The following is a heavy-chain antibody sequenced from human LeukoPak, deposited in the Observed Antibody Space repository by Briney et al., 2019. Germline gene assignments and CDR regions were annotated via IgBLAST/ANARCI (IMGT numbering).Heavy chain of an antibody. V-gene: IGHV1-24*01. CDR2: FDPEDGET. D-gene: IGHD3-10*01. Sequence: ASVKVSCKGSGYTLTELSMHWVRQAPGKGLEWMGGFDPEDGETIYAQKFQGRVTMTEDTSTDTAYMELSSLRSEDTAVYYCATDGYYYGSGSLDYWGQGTLVTVSS. CDR1: GYTLTELS. J-gene: IGHJ4*02. CDR3: ATDGYYYGSGSLDY.